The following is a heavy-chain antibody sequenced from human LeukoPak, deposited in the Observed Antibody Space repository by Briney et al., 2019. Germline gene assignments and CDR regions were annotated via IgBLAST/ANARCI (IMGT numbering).Heavy chain of an antibody. J-gene: IGHJ3*02. CDR3: AREGDLEGAFDI. CDR2: INAGNGNT. D-gene: IGHD3-10*01. V-gene: IGHV1-3*01. CDR1: GYTFTSYA. Sequence: ASVKVSCKASGYTFTSYAMHWVRQAPGQRLEWMGWINAGNGNTKYSQKFQGRVTITRDTSASTAYMELSSLRSEDTAVYYCAREGDLEGAFDIWGQGTMVTVSS.